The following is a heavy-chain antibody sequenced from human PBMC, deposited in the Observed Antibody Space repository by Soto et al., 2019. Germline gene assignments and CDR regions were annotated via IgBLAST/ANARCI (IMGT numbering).Heavy chain of an antibody. CDR3: ARGVLITGTPFDY. V-gene: IGHV1-69*13. D-gene: IGHD1-20*01. Sequence: SVKVSCKASGGTFSSYAISWVRQAPGQGLEWMGGIIPIFGTANYAQKFQGRVTITADESTSTAYMELSSLRSEDTAVYYCARGVLITGTPFDYWGQGTLVTVSS. CDR1: GGTFSSYA. CDR2: IIPIFGTA. J-gene: IGHJ4*02.